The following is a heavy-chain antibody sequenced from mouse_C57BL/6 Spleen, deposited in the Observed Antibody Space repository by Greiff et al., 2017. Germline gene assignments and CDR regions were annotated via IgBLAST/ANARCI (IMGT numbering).Heavy chain of an antibody. V-gene: IGHV1-82*01. D-gene: IGHD1-1*01. Sequence: QVQLQQSGPELVKPGASVKISCKASGYAFSSSWMNWVKQRPGKGLEWIGRIYPGDGDTNYNGKFKGKATLTADKSSITAYMQLSSLTSEDSAVYFCARLYYYGSSYGGVFDYWGQGTTLTVSS. CDR3: ARLYYYGSSYGGVFDY. CDR2: IYPGDGDT. J-gene: IGHJ2*01. CDR1: GYAFSSSW.